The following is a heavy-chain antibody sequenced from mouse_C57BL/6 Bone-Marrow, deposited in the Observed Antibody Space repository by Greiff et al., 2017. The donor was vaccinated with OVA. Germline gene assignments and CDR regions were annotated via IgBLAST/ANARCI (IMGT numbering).Heavy chain of an antibody. Sequence: QVQLQQSGAELVKPGASVKISCKASGYAFSSYWMNWVKQRPGKGLEWIGQIYPGDGDTNYNGKFKGKATLTADKSSSTAYMQLSSLTSEDSAVYFCARSGTDQFPYYAMDYWGQGTSVTVSS. V-gene: IGHV1-80*01. CDR1: GYAFSSYW. J-gene: IGHJ4*01. CDR2: IYPGDGDT. D-gene: IGHD4-1*01. CDR3: ARSGTDQFPYYAMDY.